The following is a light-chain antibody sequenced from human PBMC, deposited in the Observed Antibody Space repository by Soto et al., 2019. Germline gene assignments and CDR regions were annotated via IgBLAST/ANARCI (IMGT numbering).Light chain of an antibody. CDR3: QQYSDWPLT. V-gene: IGKV3-15*01. Sequence: IVMTQSAATLSVCPGERATLSCRASQSVRSNYLAWYQQKPGQAPRLLIYDASTRATGIPARFSGSGSGTEFTLTISSLQSEDLAVYFCQQYSDWPLTFGPGTKVDI. CDR1: QSVRSN. J-gene: IGKJ3*01. CDR2: DAS.